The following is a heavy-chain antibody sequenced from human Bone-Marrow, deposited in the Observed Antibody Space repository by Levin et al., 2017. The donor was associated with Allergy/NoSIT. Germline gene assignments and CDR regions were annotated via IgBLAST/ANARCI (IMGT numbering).Heavy chain of an antibody. CDR1: RPILSDYA. J-gene: IGHJ6*03. Sequence: PGESLKISCAASRPILSDYAMNWVRQAPGKGLQWVSGMSGSGGATYYADSVKGRFTISRDYSKSTVFLQMNSLRADDTAVYYCAKAGTTVMVSYYYMDVWGTGTTVTVSS. CDR3: AKAGTTVMVSYYYMDV. V-gene: IGHV3-23*01. CDR2: MSGSGGAT. D-gene: IGHD4-17*01.